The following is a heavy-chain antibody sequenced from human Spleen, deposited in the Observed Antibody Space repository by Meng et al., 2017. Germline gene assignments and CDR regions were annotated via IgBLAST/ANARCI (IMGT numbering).Heavy chain of an antibody. Sequence: QGRLQQWGAGLLKPSETLSLACAVYGGSFSGYYWSWIRQPPGKGLEWIGEINHSGSTNYNPSLKSRVTISVDTSKNQFSLKLSSVTAADTAVYYCARGPTTMAHDFDYWGQGTLVTASS. CDR2: INHSGST. CDR1: GGSFSGYY. V-gene: IGHV4-34*01. CDR3: ARGPTTMAHDFDY. J-gene: IGHJ4*02. D-gene: IGHD4-11*01.